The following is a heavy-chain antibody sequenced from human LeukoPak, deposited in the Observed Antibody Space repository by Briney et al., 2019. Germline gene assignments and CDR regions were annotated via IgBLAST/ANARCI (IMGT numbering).Heavy chain of an antibody. CDR3: GADSSYGPVDY. V-gene: IGHV3-23*01. J-gene: IGHJ4*02. CDR2: ISGSGGST. Sequence: GGTLRLSCAASGFTFSSYGMSWVRQAPGKGLEWVSAISGSGGSTYYADSVKGRFTISRDNSKNTLYLQMNSLRAEDTAVYYCGADSSYGPVDYWGQGTLVTVSS. CDR1: GFTFSSYG. D-gene: IGHD5-18*01.